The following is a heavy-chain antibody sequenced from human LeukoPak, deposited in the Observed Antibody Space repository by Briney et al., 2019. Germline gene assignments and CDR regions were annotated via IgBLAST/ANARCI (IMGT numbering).Heavy chain of an antibody. J-gene: IGHJ2*01. V-gene: IGHV3-11*04. Sequence: LSLTCAVSGGSFSGYYMSWIRQAPGKGLEWVSYISSSGSTIYYADSVKGRFTISRDNAKNSLYLQMNSLRAEDTAVYYCARRWYFDLWGRGTLVTVSS. CDR2: ISSSGSTI. CDR1: GGSFSGYY. CDR3: ARRWYFDL.